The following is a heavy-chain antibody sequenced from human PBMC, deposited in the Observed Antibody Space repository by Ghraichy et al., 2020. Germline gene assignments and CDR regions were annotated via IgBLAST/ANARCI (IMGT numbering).Heavy chain of an antibody. CDR2: IGTAGDT. V-gene: IGHV3-13*01. CDR1: GFTFSSYD. J-gene: IGHJ6*02. CDR3: ARSPPAASYYYYGMDV. Sequence: GESLNLSCAASGFTFSSYDMHWVRQATGKGLEWVSAIGTAGDTYYPGSVKGRFTISRENAKNSLYLQMNSLRAGDTAVYYCARSPPAASYYYYGMDVWGQGTTVTVSS. D-gene: IGHD2-2*01.